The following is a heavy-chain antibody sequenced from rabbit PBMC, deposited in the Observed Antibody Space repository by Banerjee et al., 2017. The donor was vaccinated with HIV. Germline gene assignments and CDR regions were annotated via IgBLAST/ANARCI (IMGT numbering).Heavy chain of an antibody. CDR3: VRESYASSSGYYRLNNL. J-gene: IGHJ4*01. Sequence: QEQLVESGGGLVQPGGSLKLSCKASGFDFSSYGVSWVRQAPGKGLEWIGYIDPVFGSTYDASWVNGRFTISSHNAQNTLYLQLNSLTAADTATYFCVRESYASSSGYYRLNNLWGPGTLVTVS. V-gene: IGHV1S47*01. D-gene: IGHD1-1*01. CDR1: GFDFSSYG. CDR2: IDPVFGST.